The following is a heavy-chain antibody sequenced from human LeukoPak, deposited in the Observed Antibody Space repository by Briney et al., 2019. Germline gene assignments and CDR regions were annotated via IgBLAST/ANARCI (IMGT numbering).Heavy chain of an antibody. J-gene: IGHJ4*02. CDR3: AKDVGKWESLHFFDY. D-gene: IGHD1-26*01. Sequence: GGSLRLSCLTSGFTLSTNAMSWVRQAPGKGLEWISGISGSGASTYYADSVKGRFTISRDDSRNTLYLQMNSLRGDDTAVYYCAKDVGKWESLHFFDYWGQGTLVTVPS. V-gene: IGHV3-23*01. CDR1: GFTLSTNA. CDR2: ISGSGAST.